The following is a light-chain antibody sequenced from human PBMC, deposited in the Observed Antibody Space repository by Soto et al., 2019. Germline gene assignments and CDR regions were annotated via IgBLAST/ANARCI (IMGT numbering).Light chain of an antibody. J-gene: IGKJ1*01. CDR2: DAS. CDR1: QRVSGW. CDR3: QQYETFSGT. Sequence: DIQMTQSPSTLSASMGDTVTVTCRASQRVSGWLAWYQQKPGEAPKLLIYDASALQRGVPSRFSGSGSGTKFPLTIASLQPDDFATYYCQQYETFSGTFGPGTKVEI. V-gene: IGKV1-5*01.